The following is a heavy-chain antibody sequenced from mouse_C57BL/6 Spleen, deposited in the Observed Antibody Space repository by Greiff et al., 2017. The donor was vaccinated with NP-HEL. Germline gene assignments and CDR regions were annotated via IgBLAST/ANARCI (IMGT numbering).Heavy chain of an antibody. CDR3: AKDYYSNYFAY. Sequence: EVQGVESGGGLVKPGGSLKLSCAASGFTFSDYGMHWVRQAPEKGLEWVAYISSGSSTNYYADTVKGRFTISRDNAKNTLFLQMTRLRSEDTAMYYCAKDYYSNYFAYWGHVTLVTVSA. CDR2: ISSGSSTN. J-gene: IGHJ3*01. V-gene: IGHV5-17*01. CDR1: GFTFSDYG. D-gene: IGHD2-5*01.